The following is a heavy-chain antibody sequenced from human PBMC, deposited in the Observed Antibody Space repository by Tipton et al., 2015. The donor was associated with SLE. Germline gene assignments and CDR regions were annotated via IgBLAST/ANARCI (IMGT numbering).Heavy chain of an antibody. J-gene: IGHJ4*02. V-gene: IGHV1-2*06. CDR3: ARPLTGDLFDY. CDR2: INPSNGGT. CDR1: GYTFTDYY. Sequence: QLVQSGAEVKKPGASVRVSCEASGYTFTDYYIHWVRQGPGLGLEWMGRINPSNGGTNYAQTFEGRVTMTRDTSINTAYMEILRLRSDDTAVYYCARPLTGDLFDYWGQGTLVTVSS. D-gene: IGHD3-9*01.